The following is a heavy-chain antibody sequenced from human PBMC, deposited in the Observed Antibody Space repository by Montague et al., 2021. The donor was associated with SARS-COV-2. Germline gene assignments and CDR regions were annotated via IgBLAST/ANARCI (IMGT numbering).Heavy chain of an antibody. CDR2: IWYDGSNK. CDR3: ARDLFWGTDSGTQQRRDY. Sequence: SLRLSCAASGFTFSSYGMHWVRQAPGKGLEWAAVIWYDGSNKYYADSVKGRFTISRDNSKNTPYLQMNSLRAEDTAVYYCARDLFWGTDSGTQQRRDYWGQGTLVTVSS. J-gene: IGHJ4*02. CDR1: GFTFSSYG. D-gene: IGHD3-16*01. V-gene: IGHV3-33*01.